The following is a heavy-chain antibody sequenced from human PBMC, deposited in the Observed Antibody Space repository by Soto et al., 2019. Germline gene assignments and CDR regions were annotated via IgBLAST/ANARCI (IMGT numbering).Heavy chain of an antibody. D-gene: IGHD5-18*01. V-gene: IGHV4-59*01. CDR3: AGGVYGSYSYGPYYFDY. CDR1: GGSISSYY. J-gene: IGHJ4*02. Sequence: SETLSLTCTVSGGSISSYYWSCIRQPPGKGLEWIGDVYYSGSTNYNPSLKSRVTISVDTSKNQFSLKLSSVTAADTAVYYCAGGVYGSYSYGPYYFDYWGQGTLVTVSS. CDR2: VYYSGST.